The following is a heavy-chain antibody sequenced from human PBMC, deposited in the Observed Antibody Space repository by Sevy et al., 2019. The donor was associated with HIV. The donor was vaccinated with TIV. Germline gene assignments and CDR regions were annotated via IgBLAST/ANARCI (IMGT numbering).Heavy chain of an antibody. J-gene: IGHJ4*02. Sequence: GGSLRLSCAASGFTFNYHFMNWVRQLPGKGLEWVSYISSASSYINYSDSVKGRFTISRDNTKNLVFLEMNNLRPEDTAVDFCARGDYYCSLYYFDYWGQGTLVTVSS. D-gene: IGHD3-10*01. V-gene: IGHV3-21*06. CDR2: ISSASSYI. CDR1: GFTFNYHF. CDR3: ARGDYYCSLYYFDY.